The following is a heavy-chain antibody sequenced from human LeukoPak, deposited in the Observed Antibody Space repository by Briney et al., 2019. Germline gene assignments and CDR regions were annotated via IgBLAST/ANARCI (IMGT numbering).Heavy chain of an antibody. CDR2: IKQDGSEK. J-gene: IGHJ6*02. Sequence: GGSLRLSCAASGFTFSSYWMSWVRQAPGKGLEWVANIKQDGSEKYYVDSVKGRFTISRDNAKNSLYLQMNSLRAEDTAVYYCAGEAASSSGWYYYYYGMDVWGQGTTVTVSS. CDR1: GFTFSSYW. D-gene: IGHD6-19*01. V-gene: IGHV3-7*01. CDR3: AGEAASSSGWYYYYYGMDV.